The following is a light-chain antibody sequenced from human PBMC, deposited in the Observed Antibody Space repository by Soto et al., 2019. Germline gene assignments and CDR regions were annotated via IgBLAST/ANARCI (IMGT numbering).Light chain of an antibody. V-gene: IGLV2-14*01. CDR3: ISYTSASALGI. Sequence: QSALTQPASVSGSPGQTITISCAGTKFDIGRYDYVSWYRQHPGEAPKLIIFEVNNRPSGVSNRFSGSKSGNTASLTIFGLQVEDEALYFCISYTSASALGIFGGGTQLTVL. J-gene: IGLJ2*01. CDR2: EVN. CDR1: KFDIGRYDY.